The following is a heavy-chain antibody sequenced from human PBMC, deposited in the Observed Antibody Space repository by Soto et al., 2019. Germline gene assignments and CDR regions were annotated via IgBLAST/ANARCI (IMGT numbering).Heavy chain of an antibody. D-gene: IGHD3-16*01. CDR3: AKGGYYSLFDI. V-gene: IGHV3-23*01. J-gene: IGHJ3*02. Sequence: GGSLRLSCVASGFPFSSYAMSWVRQTPGKGLEWVSGISGSGGRTYYADSVKVRFTISRDNSNNTLSLQMHILRVEDTAVYFCAKGGYYSLFDIWGQGTMVTVSS. CDR1: GFPFSSYA. CDR2: ISGSGGRT.